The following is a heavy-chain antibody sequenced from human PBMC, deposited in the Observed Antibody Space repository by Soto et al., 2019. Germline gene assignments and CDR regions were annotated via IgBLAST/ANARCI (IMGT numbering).Heavy chain of an antibody. CDR1: GGSFSSDSFI. CDR3: ARDHKWDGMDV. Sequence: QVQLQESGPGLVKSSQTLSLTCSVSGGSFSSDSFIWSWVRQFPGKGLEWIGYINYSGTTYYNPSLRSRITMSVDTSKNQFSLNLSSVTAADTAVYYCARDHKWDGMDVWGQGTTVTVSS. D-gene: IGHD1-26*01. V-gene: IGHV4-31*03. J-gene: IGHJ6*02. CDR2: INYSGTT.